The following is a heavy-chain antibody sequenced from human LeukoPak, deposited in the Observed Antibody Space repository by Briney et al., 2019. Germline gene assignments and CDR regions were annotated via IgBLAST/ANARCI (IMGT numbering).Heavy chain of an antibody. V-gene: IGHV1-2*02. D-gene: IGHD6-19*01. CDR2: INPNSGGT. CDR3: ASSGSGIAVAATKSDYFDY. Sequence: ASVKVSCKAPGYTFTVYYMHWVRQAPGQGLEWMGWINPNSGGTNYAQKFQGRVTMTRDTSISTAYMELSRLRSDDTAVYYCASSGSGIAVAATKSDYFDYWGQGTLVTVSS. J-gene: IGHJ4*02. CDR1: GYTFTVYY.